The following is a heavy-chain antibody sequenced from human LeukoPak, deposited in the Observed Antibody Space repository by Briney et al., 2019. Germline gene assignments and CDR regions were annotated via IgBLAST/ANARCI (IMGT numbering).Heavy chain of an antibody. CDR1: GFTFSSYW. J-gene: IGHJ4*02. CDR2: IKQDGSEK. D-gene: IGHD3-22*01. CDR3: ARNYYDSSGYYVY. Sequence: GGSLRLSCVVSGFTFSSYWMSWVRQAPGKGLEWVANIKQDGSEKYYVGSLKGRFTISRDNAKNSLYLQMNSLRAEDTAVYYCARNYYDSSGYYVYWGQGTLVTVSS. V-gene: IGHV3-7*01.